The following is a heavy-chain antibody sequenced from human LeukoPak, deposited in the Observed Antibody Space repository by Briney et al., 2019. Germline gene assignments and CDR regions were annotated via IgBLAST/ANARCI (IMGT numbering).Heavy chain of an antibody. CDR2: MNPNSGNT. D-gene: IGHD6-13*01. J-gene: IGHJ4*02. CDR3: VRRRGSSSWSDY. V-gene: IGHV1-8*01. Sequence: ALVKVSCKASGYTFTSYDINWVRQATGQGLEWMGWMNPNSGNTGYAQKFQGRVTMTRNTSISTAYMELSSLRSEDTAVYYCVRRRGSSSWSDYWGQGTLVTVSS. CDR1: GYTFTSYD.